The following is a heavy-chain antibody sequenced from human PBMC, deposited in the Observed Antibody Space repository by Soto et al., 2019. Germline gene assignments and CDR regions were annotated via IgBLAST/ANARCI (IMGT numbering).Heavy chain of an antibody. CDR1: GFTFSSYA. CDR2: ISAFGGST. CDR3: AKPDDGDYAFDY. J-gene: IGHJ4*02. V-gene: IGHV3-23*01. Sequence: GGSLRLSCAASGFTFSSYAMSWVRQAPGKGLEWVSGISAFGGSTYYADSVRGHFTISRDNSKNTLYLQVDSLRAADTAVYYCAKPDDGDYAFDYWGQGTLVTVSS. D-gene: IGHD4-17*01.